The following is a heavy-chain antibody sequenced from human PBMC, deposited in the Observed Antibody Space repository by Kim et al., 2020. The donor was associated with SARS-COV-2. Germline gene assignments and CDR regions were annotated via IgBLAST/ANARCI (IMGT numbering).Heavy chain of an antibody. CDR2: IYYSGST. V-gene: IGHV4-59*08. CDR1: GGSISSYY. J-gene: IGHJ6*02. CDR3: ARLLLTRRYYYYGMDV. Sequence: SETLSLTCTVSGGSISSYYWSWIRQPPGKGLEWIGYIYYSGSTNYNPSLKSRVTISGDTSKKQFSLKLSSVTAADTAVYYCARLLLTRRYYYYGMDVWGQGTTVTVSS.